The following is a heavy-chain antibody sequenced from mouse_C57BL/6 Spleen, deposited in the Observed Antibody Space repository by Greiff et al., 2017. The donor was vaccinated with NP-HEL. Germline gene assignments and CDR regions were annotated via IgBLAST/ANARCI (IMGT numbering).Heavy chain of an antibody. D-gene: IGHD2-1*01. CDR2: ILPGSGST. V-gene: IGHV1-9*01. J-gene: IGHJ3*01. CDR3: ARGGVYYGNYVAWFAY. Sequence: QVQLQQSGAELMKPGASVKLSCKATGYTFTGYWIEWVKQRPGHGLEWIGEILPGSGSTNYNEKFKGKATFTADTSSNTAYMQLSSLTTEDSAIYYCARGGVYYGNYVAWFAYWGQGTLVTVSA. CDR1: GYTFTGYW.